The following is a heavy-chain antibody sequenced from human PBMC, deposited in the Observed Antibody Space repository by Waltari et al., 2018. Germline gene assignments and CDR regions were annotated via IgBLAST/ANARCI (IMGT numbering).Heavy chain of an antibody. V-gene: IGHV1-69*05. Sequence: QVQLVQSGAEVKKPGSSVKVSCKASGGTFSSYAISWVRQAPGKGLEWLGRILPVFGTANYAQTIQSRVTITTDESKNTACMELGSLSSEDTAVYYCARGAGFVYLGDLYWGQGTLVTVSS. CDR2: ILPVFGTA. CDR1: GGTFSSYA. J-gene: IGHJ4*02. D-gene: IGHD3-16*01. CDR3: ARGAGFVYLGDLY.